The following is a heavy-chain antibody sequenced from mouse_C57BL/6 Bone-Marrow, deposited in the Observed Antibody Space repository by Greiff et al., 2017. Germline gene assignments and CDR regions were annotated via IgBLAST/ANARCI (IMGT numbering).Heavy chain of an antibody. V-gene: IGHV5-17*01. CDR1: GFTFSDYG. D-gene: IGHD3-3*01. J-gene: IGHJ2*01. CDR3: ARLGTGDY. Sequence: EVQLVESGGGLVKPGGSLKLSCAASGFTFSDYGMHWVRQAPETGLEWVAYISSGSSTIYYADTVKGRFTISRDNAKNTLFLQMTSLRAEDTAMYYCARLGTGDYGGQGTTLTVSS. CDR2: ISSGSSTI.